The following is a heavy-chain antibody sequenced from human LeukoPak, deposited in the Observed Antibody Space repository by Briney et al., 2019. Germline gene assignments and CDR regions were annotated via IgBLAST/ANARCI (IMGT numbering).Heavy chain of an antibody. D-gene: IGHD5-24*01. CDR1: GGSFSGYY. V-gene: IGHV4-34*01. J-gene: IGHJ4*02. Sequence: SETLSLTCAVYGGSFSGYYWSWIRQSPGKGLEWIGEINHSGSTNYNPSLKSRVTISVDTSKNQFSLKLSSVTAADTAVYYCARDEILYYFDYWGQGTLVTVSS. CDR2: INHSGST. CDR3: ARDEILYYFDY.